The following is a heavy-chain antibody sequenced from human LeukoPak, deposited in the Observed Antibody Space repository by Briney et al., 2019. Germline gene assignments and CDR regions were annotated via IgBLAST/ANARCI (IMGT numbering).Heavy chain of an antibody. D-gene: IGHD5-18*01. J-gene: IGHJ4*02. CDR3: ARSHTAMVLVY. CDR2: INPSGGST. Sequence: GASVTVSCKASGYTFTSYYMHWVRQAPGQGLEWMGIINPSGGSTSYAQKFQGRVTMTRDTSTSTVYMELSSLRSEDTAVYYCARSHTAMVLVYWGQGTLVTVSS. V-gene: IGHV1-46*01. CDR1: GYTFTSYY.